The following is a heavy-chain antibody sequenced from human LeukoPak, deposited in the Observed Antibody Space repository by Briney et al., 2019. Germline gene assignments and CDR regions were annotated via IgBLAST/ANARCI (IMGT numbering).Heavy chain of an antibody. V-gene: IGHV4-30-2*01. CDR1: GGSISSGGYS. J-gene: IGHJ5*02. D-gene: IGHD4-17*01. CDR2: IYHSGST. Sequence: SETLSLTCAVSGGSISSGGYSWSWIRQPPGKGLGWIGYIYHSGSTYYNPSLKSRVTISVDRSKNQFSLKLSSVTAADTAVYYCARDYGDYGNWFDPWGQGTLVTVSS. CDR3: ARDYGDYGNWFDP.